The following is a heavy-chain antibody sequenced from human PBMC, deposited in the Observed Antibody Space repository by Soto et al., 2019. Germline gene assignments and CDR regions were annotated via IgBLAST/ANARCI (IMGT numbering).Heavy chain of an antibody. CDR2: ISYIGST. Sequence: QVQLQESGPGLVKPSETLSLNCTVSGDSINNYYWNWIRQPPGKGLEWIGYISYIGSTNYNPSLESRVTISVDTSKNRFSLRLSSVTAADTAVYFGARGYCSGVICYLYYFDYWGQGTLVTVSS. J-gene: IGHJ4*02. V-gene: IGHV4-59*01. D-gene: IGHD2-15*01. CDR3: ARGYCSGVICYLYYFDY. CDR1: GDSINNYY.